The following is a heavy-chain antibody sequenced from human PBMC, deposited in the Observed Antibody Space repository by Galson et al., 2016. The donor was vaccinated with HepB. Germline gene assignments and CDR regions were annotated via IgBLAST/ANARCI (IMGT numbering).Heavy chain of an antibody. CDR3: GKHGGFDY. J-gene: IGHJ4*02. V-gene: IGHV3-23*01. D-gene: IGHD3-16*01. CDR2: ITRSGDPT. CDR1: GFSFSNSG. Sequence: SLRLSCAASGFSFSNSGMSWVRQAPGRGLEWVSGITRSGDPTHYADFVKGRFTISRDNSKNTLYLYMNNLTAGDTAIYYCGKHGGFDYWGQGALVTGSS.